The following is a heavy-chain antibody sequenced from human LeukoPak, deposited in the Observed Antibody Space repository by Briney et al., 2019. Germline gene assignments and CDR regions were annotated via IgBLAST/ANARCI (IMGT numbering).Heavy chain of an antibody. V-gene: IGHV3-21*01. J-gene: IGHJ4*02. CDR1: GFSFSSYS. CDR2: ISSSSSYI. Sequence: GGSLRLSCAASGFSFSSYSMNWVRRAPGKGLEWVSSISSSSSYIYYADSVKGRFTISRDNAKNSLYLQMNSLRAEDTAVYYCARDHIAVAGNKFDYWGQGTLVTVSS. D-gene: IGHD6-19*01. CDR3: ARDHIAVAGNKFDY.